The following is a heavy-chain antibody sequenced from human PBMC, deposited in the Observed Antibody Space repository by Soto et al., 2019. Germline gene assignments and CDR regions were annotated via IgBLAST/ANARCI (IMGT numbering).Heavy chain of an antibody. V-gene: IGHV3-15*01. D-gene: IGHD5-18*01. CDR1: GFTFSNAW. J-gene: IGHJ4*02. Sequence: TGGSLRLSCAASGFTFSNAWMSWVRQAPGKGLEWVGRIKSKTDGGTTDYAAPVKGRFTISRDDSKNTLYLQMNSLETEDTAVYYCTTGGYSYGVTAPFDYWGQGTLVTVSS. CDR3: TTGGYSYGVTAPFDY. CDR2: IKSKTDGGTT.